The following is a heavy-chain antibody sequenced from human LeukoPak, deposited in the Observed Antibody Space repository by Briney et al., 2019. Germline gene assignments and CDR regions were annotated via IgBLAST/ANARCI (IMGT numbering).Heavy chain of an antibody. Sequence: SETLSLTCTVSGGSISSSSYYWGWVRQPPGKGLEWIGSIYYSGSTYYNPSLKSRVTISVDTSKNQFSLKLSSVTAADTAVYYCARHDHAYGDPDYWGQGTLVTVSS. V-gene: IGHV4-39*01. CDR1: GGSISSSSYY. D-gene: IGHD4-17*01. CDR3: ARHDHAYGDPDY. CDR2: IYYSGST. J-gene: IGHJ4*02.